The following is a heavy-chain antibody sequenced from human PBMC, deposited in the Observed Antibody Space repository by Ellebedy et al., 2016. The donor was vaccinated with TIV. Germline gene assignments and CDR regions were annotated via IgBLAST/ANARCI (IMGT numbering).Heavy chain of an antibody. D-gene: IGHD7-27*01. V-gene: IGHV3-33*01. CDR2: IWYDGSMK. J-gene: IGHJ4*02. CDR1: GLTFSRYG. Sequence: PGGSLRLSCAASGLTFSRYGMHWIRQAPDKGLEWVAVIWYDGSMKYLADSVKGRFTISRDNFNNTLYLQMNSLRAEDTAVYWCASWDFDYWGQGTLVTVSS. CDR3: ASWDFDY.